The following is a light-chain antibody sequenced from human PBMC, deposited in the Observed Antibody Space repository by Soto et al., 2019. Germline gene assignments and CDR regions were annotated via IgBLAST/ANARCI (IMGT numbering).Light chain of an antibody. J-gene: IGLJ1*01. CDR1: TSTIGSNT. Sequence: QSVLTQPPSASGAPGQGVTISCSGTTSTIGSNTVNWYQHLPGTAPKLLIYSNNQRPSGVPDRCSGSKSGTSASLAISGLQSEDEADYYCATWDDSLHYYVFGTGTKVTVL. V-gene: IGLV1-44*01. CDR3: ATWDDSLHYYV. CDR2: SNN.